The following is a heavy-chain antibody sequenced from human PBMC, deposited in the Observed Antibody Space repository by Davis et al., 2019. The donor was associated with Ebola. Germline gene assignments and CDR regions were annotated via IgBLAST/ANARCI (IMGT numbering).Heavy chain of an antibody. J-gene: IGHJ4*02. V-gene: IGHV5-51*01. D-gene: IGHD1-26*01. Sequence: GESLKISCKGSGYSFTSYWIGWVRQMPGKGLEWMGIIYPGDSDTRYSPSFQGQVTISADKSIRTAYLKWSRLKASDTALFYCARQDMKWELPYFDYWGQGTLVTVSS. CDR3: ARQDMKWELPYFDY. CDR1: GYSFTSYW. CDR2: IYPGDSDT.